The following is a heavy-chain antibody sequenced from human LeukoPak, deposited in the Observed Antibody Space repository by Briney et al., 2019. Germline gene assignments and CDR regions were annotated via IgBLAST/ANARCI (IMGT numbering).Heavy chain of an antibody. J-gene: IGHJ3*02. V-gene: IGHV4-59*12. Sequence: KPSETLSLTCTVSGGSISTYYWSWIRYPPGKGLEWIGEIHHSGSTDYNPSLKSRVTISPDKSKNQFSLTLTSVTAADTAVYFCARAPLSGTYYTDAFDIWGQGTMVTVSS. CDR3: ARAPLSGTYYTDAFDI. CDR2: IHHSGST. D-gene: IGHD1-26*01. CDR1: GGSISTYY.